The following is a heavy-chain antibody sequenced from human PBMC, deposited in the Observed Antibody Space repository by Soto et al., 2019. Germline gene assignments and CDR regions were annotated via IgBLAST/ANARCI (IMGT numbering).Heavy chain of an antibody. D-gene: IGHD3-22*01. V-gene: IGHV1-18*01. CDR2: SSAYNDKT. J-gene: IGHJ5*02. CDR1: GNTFTSHG. Sequence: QVHLLQSGAEVKKPGASVKVSYKASGNTFTSHGISWVRQARGQGLEWMGWSSAYNDKTNYAQKVQGRVTMTTDTSTSTAYMELRSLRSDDTAVYYCARGGDSSGYYDPWGQGTLVTVSS. CDR3: ARGGDSSGYYDP.